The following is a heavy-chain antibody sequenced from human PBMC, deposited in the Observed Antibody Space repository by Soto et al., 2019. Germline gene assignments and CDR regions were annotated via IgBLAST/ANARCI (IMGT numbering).Heavy chain of an antibody. CDR2: ISNDGSKR. CDR3: ARSIAVAGLDY. J-gene: IGHJ4*02. V-gene: IGHV3-30-3*01. Sequence: LRLSCATSGFSFSTYAIHWVRQAPGKGLDWVAVISNDGSKRYYAQSVKGRFTISRDNSNNTVDLQMNSLRAEDTALYYCARSIAVAGLDYWGPGTLVTVSS. D-gene: IGHD6-19*01. CDR1: GFSFSTYA.